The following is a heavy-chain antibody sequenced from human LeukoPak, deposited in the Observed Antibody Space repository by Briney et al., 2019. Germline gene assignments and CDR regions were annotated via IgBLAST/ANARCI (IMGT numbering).Heavy chain of an antibody. CDR2: IRNRAYGGTT. Sequence: GRSLRLSCTASGFAFGDYAMTWVRQAPGEGLEWLGLIRNRAYGGTTQYGASVKGRFTISRDDSKSIAYLQMNSLKTEDTGMFYRTRGSIENGKSWFIVYWGEGTLVTVSS. J-gene: IGHJ4*02. V-gene: IGHV3-49*04. D-gene: IGHD6-13*01. CDR3: TRGSIENGKSWFIVY. CDR1: GFAFGDYA.